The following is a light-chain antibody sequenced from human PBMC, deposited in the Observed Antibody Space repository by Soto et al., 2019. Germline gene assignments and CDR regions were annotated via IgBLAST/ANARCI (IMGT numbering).Light chain of an antibody. CDR1: QSISSW. V-gene: IGKV1-5*03. CDR3: QQYNSYWT. Sequence: DIQMTQSPSTLSASVGDRVTITCRASQSISSWLAWYQQKPGKAPKLLIYKASSLESGVPSGFSGSGSGTEFTLTISSLQPDDFATYDCQQYNSYWTFGQGTKVEIK. J-gene: IGKJ1*01. CDR2: KAS.